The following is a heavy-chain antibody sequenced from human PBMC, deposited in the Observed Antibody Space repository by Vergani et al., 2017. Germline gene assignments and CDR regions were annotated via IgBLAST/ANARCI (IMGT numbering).Heavy chain of an antibody. CDR2: IYSTGST. D-gene: IGHD3-22*01. Sequence: VQLVESGGGRVRPGGSLSLSCAASGFIFNSYTMNWVRQSPGRGLEWIGYIYSTGSTHHNPSLRRRINMSVDTSKNQFSLKLNSVTAADTAMYYCARMGGYDEGDAFRIGYFDSWGPGILVTVSS. CDR1: GFIFNSYT. J-gene: IGHJ4*02. V-gene: IGHV4-4*02. CDR3: ARMGGYDEGDAFRIGYFDS.